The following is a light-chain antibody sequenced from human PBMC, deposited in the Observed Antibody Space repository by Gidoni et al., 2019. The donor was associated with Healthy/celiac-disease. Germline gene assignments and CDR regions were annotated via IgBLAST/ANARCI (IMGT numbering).Light chain of an antibody. Sequence: EIVLTQSPATLSLSPGERATLSCRASQSVSSYLAWYQQKPGQAPRLLIYDASNRATGIPARFSGSGSGTDFTLPISSLEPEDFAVYYCQQRSNWPRTFXQXTKVEIK. CDR2: DAS. CDR1: QSVSSY. V-gene: IGKV3-11*01. CDR3: QQRSNWPRT. J-gene: IGKJ1*01.